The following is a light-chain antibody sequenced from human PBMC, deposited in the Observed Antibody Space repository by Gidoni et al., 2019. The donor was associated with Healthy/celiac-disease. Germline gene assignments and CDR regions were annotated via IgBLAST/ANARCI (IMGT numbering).Light chain of an antibody. J-gene: IGLJ2*01. CDR2: QDS. Sequence: SYELTQPPSVSVSPGQTASITCSGDKLGDKYACWYQQKPGQSPVLVIYQDSKRPSGIPERFSGSNSGNTATLTISGTQAMDEADYYCQAWDSSTAQGVVIGGGTKLTVL. CDR1: KLGDKY. V-gene: IGLV3-1*01. CDR3: QAWDSSTAQGVV.